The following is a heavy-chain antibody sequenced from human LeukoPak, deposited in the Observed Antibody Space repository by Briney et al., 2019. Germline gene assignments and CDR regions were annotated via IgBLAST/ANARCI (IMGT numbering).Heavy chain of an antibody. D-gene: IGHD3-3*01. Sequence: SETLSLTCTVSGGSISSYYWSWIRQPAGKGLEWIGRIYASGSTNYNPSLKSRVTMSVDTSKNQFSLKLSSVTAADTAVYYCARSDRETRFLAGYYYYYVDVWGKGTTVTVSS. V-gene: IGHV4-4*07. J-gene: IGHJ6*03. CDR3: ARSDRETRFLAGYYYYYVDV. CDR2: IYASGST. CDR1: GGSISSYY.